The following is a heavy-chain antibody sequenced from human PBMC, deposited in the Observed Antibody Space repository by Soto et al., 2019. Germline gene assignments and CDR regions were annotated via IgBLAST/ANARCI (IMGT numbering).Heavy chain of an antibody. V-gene: IGHV3-30*18. J-gene: IGHJ4*02. CDR3: AKDGRGAD. CDR2: ISYDGSNK. Sequence: QVQLVESGGGVVQPGRSLRLSCAASGFTFSSYGMHWVRQAPGKGLEWVAVISYDGSNKYYADSVKGRFTISRDNSKNTLYLQMNSLRAEDTAVYYCAKDGRGADWGQGTLVTVSS. D-gene: IGHD1-26*01. CDR1: GFTFSSYG.